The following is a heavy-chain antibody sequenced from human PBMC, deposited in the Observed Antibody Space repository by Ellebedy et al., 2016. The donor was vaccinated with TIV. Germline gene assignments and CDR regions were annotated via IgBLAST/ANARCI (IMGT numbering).Heavy chain of an antibody. J-gene: IGHJ5*02. CDR1: GYTFTSYG. CDR3: ARDTTMVRGFWFDP. V-gene: IGHV1-18*01. Sequence: ASVKVSCXASGYTFTSYGISWVRQAPGQGLEWMGWISAYNGNTNYAQKLQGRVTMTTDTSTSTAYMELSSLRSEDTAVYYCARDTTMVRGFWFDPWGQGTLVTVSS. D-gene: IGHD3-10*01. CDR2: ISAYNGNT.